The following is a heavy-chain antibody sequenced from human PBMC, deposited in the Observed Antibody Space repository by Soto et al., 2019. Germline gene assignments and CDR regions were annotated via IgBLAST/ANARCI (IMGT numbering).Heavy chain of an antibody. J-gene: IGHJ5*02. D-gene: IGHD3-10*01. CDR1: GFTFRDAW. V-gene: IGHV3-15*01. CDR2: IKNIPEGGTT. CDR3: TIDHDGLGSYYVALCS. Sequence: QLVESGGGLVKPGGSLTLSCAASGFTFRDAWMTWVRQPPGKGLEWVGRIKNIPEGGTTDFAAPVKGRFTISRDESKNTLYLHMNSLTSEDTAVYYCTIDHDGLGSYYVALCSWGQGPLVTVS.